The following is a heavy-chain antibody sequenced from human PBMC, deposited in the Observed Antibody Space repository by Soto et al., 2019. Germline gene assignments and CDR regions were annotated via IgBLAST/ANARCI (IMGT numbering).Heavy chain of an antibody. CDR2: INPNSGGT. Sequence: ASVKVSCKASGYTFTGYYMHWVRQAPGQGLEWMGWINPNSGGTNYAQKFQGRVTMTRDTSISTAYMELSRLRSDDTAVYYCARVNVVVVAATREYYFDYWGQGTLVTVFS. CDR3: ARVNVVVVAATREYYFDY. CDR1: GYTFTGYY. J-gene: IGHJ4*02. V-gene: IGHV1-2*02. D-gene: IGHD2-15*01.